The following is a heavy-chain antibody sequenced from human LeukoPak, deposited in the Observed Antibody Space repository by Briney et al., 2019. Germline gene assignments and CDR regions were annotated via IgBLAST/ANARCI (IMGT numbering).Heavy chain of an antibody. J-gene: IGHJ4*02. CDR2: IYYSGST. CDR1: GGSISGYY. V-gene: IGHV4-59*01. D-gene: IGHD3-10*01. Sequence: PSETLSLTCTVSGGSISGYYWSWIRQPPGKGLEWIGYIYYSGSTNYNPSLKSRVTISVDTSKNQFSLKLSSVTAADTAVYYCARVGSFVGQPNVWGQGTLVTVSS. CDR3: ARVGSFVGQPNV.